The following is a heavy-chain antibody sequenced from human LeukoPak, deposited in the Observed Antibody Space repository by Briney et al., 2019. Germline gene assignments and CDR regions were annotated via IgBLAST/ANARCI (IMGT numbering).Heavy chain of an antibody. CDR1: GHTFTGYY. Sequence: ASVKVSCKASGHTFTGYYMHWVRQAPGQGLEWMGWINPNSGGTNYAQKFQGRVTMTRDTSISTAYMELSRLRSDDTAVYYCARLCSGYDWPYYYYYMDVWGKGTTVTISS. CDR3: ARLCSGYDWPYYYYYMDV. V-gene: IGHV1-2*02. D-gene: IGHD5-12*01. CDR2: INPNSGGT. J-gene: IGHJ6*03.